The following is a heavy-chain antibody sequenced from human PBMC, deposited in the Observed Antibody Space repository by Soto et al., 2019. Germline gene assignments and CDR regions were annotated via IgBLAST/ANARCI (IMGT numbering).Heavy chain of an antibody. V-gene: IGHV4-39*01. CDR3: ASQQPFWSYTGLRLDY. CDR2: IYYSGST. J-gene: IGHJ4*02. D-gene: IGHD1-26*01. CDR1: GGSISSSSYY. Sequence: QLQLQESGPGLVKPSETLSLTCTVSGGSISSSSYYWGWIRQPPGKGLEWIGSIYYSGSTYYNPSLKSRVTISVDTSKNQFSLKLSSVTAADTAVYYCASQQPFWSYTGLRLDYWGQGTLVTVSS.